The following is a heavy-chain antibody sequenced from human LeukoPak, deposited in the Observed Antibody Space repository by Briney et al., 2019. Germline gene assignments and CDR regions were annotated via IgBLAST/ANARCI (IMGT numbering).Heavy chain of an antibody. V-gene: IGHV3-48*03. CDR2: ISSSGSTL. CDR3: ARDPVCSGGSCHADYYYGMDV. J-gene: IGHJ6*02. Sequence: GGSLRLSCAASGFTFSSYEMNWVRQAPGKGLEWVSYISSSGSTLYYADSVKGRFTISRDNAKNSLYLQMNSLRAEDTAVYYCARDPVCSGGSCHADYYYGMDVWGQGTTVTVSS. D-gene: IGHD2-15*01. CDR1: GFTFSSYE.